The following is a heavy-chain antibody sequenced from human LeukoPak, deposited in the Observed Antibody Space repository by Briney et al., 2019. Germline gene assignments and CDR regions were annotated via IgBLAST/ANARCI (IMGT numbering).Heavy chain of an antibody. D-gene: IGHD6-13*01. J-gene: IGHJ4*02. CDR3: ARGGGDSSSWYTFDY. Sequence: GGSLRLSCAASGFTFSSYTMHWVRQAPGKGLEWVTAILFDGSNEYYADSVKGRFTISRDNSKNTLYLQMNSLRAEDTAVYYCARGGGDSSSWYTFDYWGQGTLVTVSS. CDR2: ILFDGSNE. V-gene: IGHV3-30*04. CDR1: GFTFSSYT.